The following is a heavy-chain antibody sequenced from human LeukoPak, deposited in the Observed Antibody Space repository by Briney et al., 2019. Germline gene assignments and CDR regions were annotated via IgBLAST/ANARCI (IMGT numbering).Heavy chain of an antibody. V-gene: IGHV1-18*04. J-gene: IGHJ4*02. CDR1: GYTFTSYG. CDR2: ISAYNGNT. D-gene: IGHD5-18*01. CDR3: ARMDTAMVTFDYFDY. Sequence: VASVKVSCKASGYTFTSYGISWVRQAPGHGLERMGWISAYNGNTNFAQKLQGRVTMTTDTSTSTAYMELRSLRSDDTAGYYCARMDTAMVTFDYFDYWGQGTLVTVSS.